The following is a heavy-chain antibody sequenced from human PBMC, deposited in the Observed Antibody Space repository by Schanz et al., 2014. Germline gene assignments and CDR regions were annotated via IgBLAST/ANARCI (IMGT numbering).Heavy chain of an antibody. Sequence: EVQLLESGGGFVQPGGSLRLSCVASGFIFSAYTMNWVRQAPGKGLEWVSFISSSGTSIYYADSVKGRFTISRDNAKNSLYLQMNSLRADDTAVYYCAKSKSQLPLFDYWGQGTLVAVSS. CDR3: AKSKSQLPLFDY. CDR2: ISSSGTSI. D-gene: IGHD2-21*01. J-gene: IGHJ4*02. CDR1: GFIFSAYT. V-gene: IGHV3-48*01.